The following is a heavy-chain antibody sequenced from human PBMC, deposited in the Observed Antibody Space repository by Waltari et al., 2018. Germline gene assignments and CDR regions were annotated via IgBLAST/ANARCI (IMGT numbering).Heavy chain of an antibody. CDR1: GGTFSSYA. J-gene: IGHJ2*01. CDR2: MNPNSGNT. Sequence: QVQLVQSGAEVKKPGSSVKVSCKASGGTFSSYAISWVRQAPGQGLEWMGWMNPNSGNTGYAQKFQGRVTMTRNTSISTAYMELSSLRSEDTAVYYCARVGGIVGANLWGRGTLVTVSS. CDR3: ARVGGIVGANL. V-gene: IGHV1-8*02. D-gene: IGHD1-26*01.